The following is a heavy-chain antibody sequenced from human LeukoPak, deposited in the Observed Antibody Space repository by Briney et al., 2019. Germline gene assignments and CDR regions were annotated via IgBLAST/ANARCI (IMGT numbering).Heavy chain of an antibody. Sequence: GGSLRLSRAASGFTFSSYAMSWVRQAPGKGLEWVSAISGSGGSTYYADSVKGRFTISRDNSKNTPYLQMNSLRAEDTAVYYCAKLGDPRVDTAMVRFWGQGTLVTVSS. CDR2: ISGSGGST. V-gene: IGHV3-23*01. CDR1: GFTFSSYA. J-gene: IGHJ4*02. D-gene: IGHD5-18*01. CDR3: AKLGDPRVDTAMVRF.